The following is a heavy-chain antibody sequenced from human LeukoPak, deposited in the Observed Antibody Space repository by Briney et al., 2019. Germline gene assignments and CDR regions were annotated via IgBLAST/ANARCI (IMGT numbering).Heavy chain of an antibody. CDR2: INHSGST. CDR3: ARGRVSSSTWYSTYYYYFYMDV. V-gene: IGHV4-34*01. J-gene: IGHJ6*03. CDR1: GGSLSGYS. Sequence: SETLSLTCAVYGGSLSGYSWSWIRQPPGKGLEWIGEINHSGSTIYNPSLKSRVTISVDTSKNQFSLKLSSVTAADTAVYYCARGRVSSSTWYSTYYYYFYMDVWGKGTTVTVSS. D-gene: IGHD6-13*01.